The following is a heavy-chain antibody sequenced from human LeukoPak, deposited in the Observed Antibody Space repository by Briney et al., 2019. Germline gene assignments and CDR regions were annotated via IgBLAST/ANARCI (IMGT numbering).Heavy chain of an antibody. V-gene: IGHV4-59*12. CDR1: GGSISSYY. Sequence: PSETLSLTCIVSGGSISSYYWSWIRQPPGKGLEWIGYIHYSGSTNYNPSLKSRVTMSVDTSKNQFSLKLRSVTAADTAVYYCAREGLSIVGVPAAMYAFDIWGQGTMVTVSS. J-gene: IGHJ3*02. CDR2: IHYSGST. D-gene: IGHD2-2*01. CDR3: AREGLSIVGVPAAMYAFDI.